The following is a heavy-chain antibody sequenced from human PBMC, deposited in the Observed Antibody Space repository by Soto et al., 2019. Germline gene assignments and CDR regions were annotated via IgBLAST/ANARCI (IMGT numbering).Heavy chain of an antibody. CDR2: IKSDGSYT. Sequence: GGSLRLSCVASRFSFNTYWMQWVRHAPRKGLVWVSRIKSDGSYTNYADSVKGRFTITRDNAKNTLLLQMNSRGVEDAAVYYYSTGGSVYLTFGGQGTVVTVTS. D-gene: IGHD3-22*01. CDR1: RFSFNTYW. V-gene: IGHV3-74*01. CDR3: STGGSVYLTF. J-gene: IGHJ4*02.